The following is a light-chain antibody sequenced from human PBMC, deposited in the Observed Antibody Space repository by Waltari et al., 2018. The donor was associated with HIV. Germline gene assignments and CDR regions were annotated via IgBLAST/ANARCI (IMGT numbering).Light chain of an antibody. J-gene: IGLJ3*02. Sequence: QTVVTQEPSLTVSPGGTVTLTCASRTGAVTSAYYPNWFRLKPGQAPRALINSTNYKHSGTPVRFSGSLLGGKAALKLSGVQPEDEAEYYCQLYYDGAWVFGGGTKLTVL. CDR2: STN. CDR3: QLYYDGAWV. V-gene: IGLV7-43*01. CDR1: TGAVTSAYY.